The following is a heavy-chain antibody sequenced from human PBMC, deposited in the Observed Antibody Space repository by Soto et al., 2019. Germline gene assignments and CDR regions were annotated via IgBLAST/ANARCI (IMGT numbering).Heavy chain of an antibody. Sequence: QVQLVQSGAEVKKPGASVKVSCTASGYTFTHYAIHWVRHAPGQRLEWMGFINAGSGNTKYSQTFQGRLTFTKDTSASTAYMDLSSLRSEATAIYYCARGLAAGGAWGQGTLVTVSS. CDR3: ARGLAAGGA. J-gene: IGHJ4*02. D-gene: IGHD6-13*01. V-gene: IGHV1-3*01. CDR1: GYTFTHYA. CDR2: INAGSGNT.